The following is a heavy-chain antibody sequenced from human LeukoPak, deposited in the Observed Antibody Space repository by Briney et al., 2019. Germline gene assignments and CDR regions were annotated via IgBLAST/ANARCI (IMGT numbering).Heavy chain of an antibody. CDR1: GGSISSSSYY. V-gene: IGHV4-39*07. D-gene: IGHD6-19*01. CDR2: IYYSGST. CDR3: ARGFIAVAGTSPFDY. J-gene: IGHJ4*02. Sequence: SETLSLTCTVSGGSISSSSYYWGWIRQPPGKGLEWIGSIYYSGSTYYNPSLKNRVTISVDTSKNQFSLKLSSVTAADTAVYYCARGFIAVAGTSPFDYWGQGTLVTVSS.